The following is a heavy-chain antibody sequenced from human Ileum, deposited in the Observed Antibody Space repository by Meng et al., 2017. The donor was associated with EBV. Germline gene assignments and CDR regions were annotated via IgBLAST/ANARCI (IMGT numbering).Heavy chain of an antibody. J-gene: IGHJ2*01. Sequence: QVQLEQWVPGLLQPSQPPSLTCTFSGGSISSINYYWSWIRQPPGKGLEWRRHIYNSGSTYYNPSLKSRITISVDTSKNQFSLKLSSVTAADTAVYYCARGQKGYFDLWGRGTLVTVSS. CDR1: GGSISSINYY. CDR3: ARGQKGYFDL. V-gene: IGHV4-30-4*01. CDR2: IYNSGST.